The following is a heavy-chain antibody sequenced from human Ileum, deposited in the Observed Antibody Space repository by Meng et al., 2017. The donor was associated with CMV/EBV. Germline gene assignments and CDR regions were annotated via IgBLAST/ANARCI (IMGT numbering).Heavy chain of an antibody. CDR3: ATANWGSNAFDI. CDR2: ISTYNGNT. D-gene: IGHD7-27*01. CDR1: GYTFTRYG. J-gene: IGHJ3*02. V-gene: IGHV1-18*01. Sequence: GESLKISCKASGYTFTRYGISWVRQAPGQGLEWMGWISTYNGNTDYAQKLQGRVTMTTDTSTSTAYMELRSLRPDDTAVYYCATANWGSNAFDIWGQGTMVTVSS.